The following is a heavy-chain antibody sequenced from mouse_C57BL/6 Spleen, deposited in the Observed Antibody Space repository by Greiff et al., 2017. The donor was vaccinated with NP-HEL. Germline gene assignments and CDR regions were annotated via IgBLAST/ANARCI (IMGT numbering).Heavy chain of an antibody. J-gene: IGHJ2*01. CDR3: TRDDWDRHYFDY. V-gene: IGHV5-9-1*02. D-gene: IGHD4-1*01. CDR2: ISSGGDYI. Sequence: EVQLVESGEGLVKPGGSLKLSCAASGFTFSSYAMSWVRQTPEKRLEWVAYISSGGDYIYYADTVKGRFTISRDNARNTLYLQMSSLKSEDTAMYYCTRDDWDRHYFDYWGQGTTLTVSS. CDR1: GFTFSSYA.